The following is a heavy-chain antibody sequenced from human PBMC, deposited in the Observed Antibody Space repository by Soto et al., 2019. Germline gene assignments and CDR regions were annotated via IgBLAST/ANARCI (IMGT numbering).Heavy chain of an antibody. J-gene: IGHJ4*02. CDR3: AGGRRDSSSSAYFDY. D-gene: IGHD6-6*01. V-gene: IGHV1-69*02. CDR2: IIPILGIA. CDR1: GGTFSSYT. Sequence: QVQLVQSGAEVKKPGSSVKVSCKASGGTFSSYTISWVRQAPGQGLEWMGRIIPILGIANYAQKFQGRVTITADKSTSTAYMELSSLRSEDTAVYYCAGGRRDSSSSAYFDYWGQGTLVTVSS.